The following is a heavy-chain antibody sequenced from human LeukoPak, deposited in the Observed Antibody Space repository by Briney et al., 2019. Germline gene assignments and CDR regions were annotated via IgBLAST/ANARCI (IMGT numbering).Heavy chain of an antibody. V-gene: IGHV4-34*01. CDR2: INHSGST. CDR3: ARDPSSGYALSWFDP. D-gene: IGHD5-12*01. Sequence: QSSETLSLTCAVYGGSFSGYYWSWIRQPPGKGLEWIGEINHSGSTNYNPSLKSRVTISVDTSKNQFSLKLSSVTAADTAVYYCARDPSSGYALSWFDPWGQGTLVTVSS. J-gene: IGHJ5*02. CDR1: GGSFSGYY.